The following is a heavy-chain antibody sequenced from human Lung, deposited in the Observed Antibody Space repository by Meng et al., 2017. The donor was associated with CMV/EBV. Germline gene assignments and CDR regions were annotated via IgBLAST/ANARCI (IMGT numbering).Heavy chain of an antibody. CDR1: GFPFSSYW. CDR2: IKSDGSST. Sequence: SGFPFSSYWMPWVRQAPGKGLVWVSRIKSDGSSTSYADSVKGRFTISRDNAKNTLYLQMNSLRAEDTAVYYCARAYDSSGYLNWFDPWGQGTLVTVSS. CDR3: ARAYDSSGYLNWFDP. D-gene: IGHD3-22*01. J-gene: IGHJ5*02. V-gene: IGHV3-74*01.